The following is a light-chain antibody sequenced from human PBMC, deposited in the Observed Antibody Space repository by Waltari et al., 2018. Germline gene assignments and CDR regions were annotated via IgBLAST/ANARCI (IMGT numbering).Light chain of an antibody. Sequence: EIVLTQSPGSLSLSPGERATLSCKASQSVAKNLAWYQQKPGQAPRLLIYHSSIRATGIPDRFSGSGYGTDFSLTISRLEPEDFAVYFCQKYVNLPATFGQGTTVEV. J-gene: IGKJ1*01. CDR3: QKYVNLPAT. CDR2: HSS. V-gene: IGKV3-20*01. CDR1: QSVAKN.